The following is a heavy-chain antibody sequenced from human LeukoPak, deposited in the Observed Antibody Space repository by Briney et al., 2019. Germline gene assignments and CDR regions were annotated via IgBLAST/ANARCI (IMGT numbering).Heavy chain of an antibody. Sequence: GGSLRLSCAASGFTFSSYWMHWVRPAPGKGLVWVSRINGGGGGTDYADSVKGRFTISRDNAKNTLYLQMNSLRAEDTAIYYCAKVNCDGHCSSNDWYFDLWGRGTLVTVSS. D-gene: IGHD2-21*02. CDR2: INGGGGGT. CDR3: AKVNCDGHCSSNDWYFDL. V-gene: IGHV3-74*01. J-gene: IGHJ2*01. CDR1: GFTFSSYW.